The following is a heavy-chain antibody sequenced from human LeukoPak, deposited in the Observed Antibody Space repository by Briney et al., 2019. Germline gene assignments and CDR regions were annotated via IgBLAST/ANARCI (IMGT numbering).Heavy chain of an antibody. J-gene: IGHJ4*02. D-gene: IGHD1-14*01. CDR3: AKDVRTKRPPPEGFDY. V-gene: IGHV3-23*01. CDR1: GFTFNSYA. CDR2: NSSSGNNT. Sequence: PGGSLRVSCAASGFTFNSYAMNEFRQAPRKGLYEVSTNSSSGNNTYYTDSVKGRFTISRDNSKNTLFLQMNSMRVDDTAVYYCAKDVRTKRPPPEGFDYWGQGTLVTVSS.